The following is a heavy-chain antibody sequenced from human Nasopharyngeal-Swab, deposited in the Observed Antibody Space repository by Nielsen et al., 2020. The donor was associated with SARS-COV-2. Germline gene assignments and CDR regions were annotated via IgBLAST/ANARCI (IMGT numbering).Heavy chain of an antibody. Sequence: SETLSLTCSVSGASISRGDYYWSWIRQSPVKGLDWIGYIYHTGSTSYNPSLRSRLIISSDASKNQFSLRLRSVTAADTAMYYCARRRGPAYYYYMDVWGKGTPVTVSS. CDR1: GASISRGDYY. CDR3: ARRRGPAYYYYMDV. V-gene: IGHV4-30-4*01. CDR2: IYHTGST. J-gene: IGHJ6*03.